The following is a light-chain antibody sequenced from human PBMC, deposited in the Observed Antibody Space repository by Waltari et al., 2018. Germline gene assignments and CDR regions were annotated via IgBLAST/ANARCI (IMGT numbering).Light chain of an antibody. V-gene: IGLV2-23*01. CDR2: EGT. CDR1: TSDVGTSNL. Sequence: QSALTQPASVSGSPGQSITIPCTGTTSDVGTSNLVPWYQQHPGKAPKLMIYEGTKRPSGVSNRFSGSKSGNTASLTIAGLQAEDEAHYYCCSYAGGRPHVVFGGGTQLTVL. CDR3: CSYAGGRPHVV. J-gene: IGLJ2*01.